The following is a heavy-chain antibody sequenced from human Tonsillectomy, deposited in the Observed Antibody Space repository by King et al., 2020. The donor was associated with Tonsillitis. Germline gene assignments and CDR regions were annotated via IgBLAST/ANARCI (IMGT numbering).Heavy chain of an antibody. J-gene: IGHJ3*02. Sequence: VQLVESGGGLVQPGGSLRLSCAASGFTFSGYSMNWVRQAPGKGLEWVSFISGRSSTIYYSDSVKGRFTISRDNANNSLYLQMNSLRDEDTAVYYGASDKVTLIANAFDIWGQGTKVTVSS. D-gene: IGHD3-22*01. CDR1: GFTFSGYS. V-gene: IGHV3-48*02. CDR2: ISGRSSTI. CDR3: ASDKVTLIANAFDI.